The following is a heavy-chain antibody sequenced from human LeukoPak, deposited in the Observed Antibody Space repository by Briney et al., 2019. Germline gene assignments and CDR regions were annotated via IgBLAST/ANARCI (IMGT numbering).Heavy chain of an antibody. Sequence: GGSLRLSCAASGFTFSSYWMSWVRQAPGKGLEWVSYISSSGSTIYYADSVKGRFTISRDNAKNSLYLQMNSLRAEDTAVYYCAREYSSSLYAFDIWGQGTMVTVSS. CDR3: AREYSSSLYAFDI. D-gene: IGHD6-13*01. J-gene: IGHJ3*02. CDR1: GFTFSSYW. V-gene: IGHV3-48*04. CDR2: ISSSGSTI.